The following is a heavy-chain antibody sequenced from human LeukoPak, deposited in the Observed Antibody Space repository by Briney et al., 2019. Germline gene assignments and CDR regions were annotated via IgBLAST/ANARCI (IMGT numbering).Heavy chain of an antibody. V-gene: IGHV3-30*14. CDR2: ISYDGSNK. D-gene: IGHD2-2*01. CDR3: ARGLGYCTSTTCLLPFDY. CDR1: GFTFSSYA. J-gene: IGHJ4*02. Sequence: GGSLRLSCAASGFTFSSYAMHWVRQAPGKGLEWVAVISYDGSNKYYADSVKGRFTISRDNSKNTLYLQMNSLRAEDTAMYYCARGLGYCTSTTCLLPFDYWGQGTLVTVSS.